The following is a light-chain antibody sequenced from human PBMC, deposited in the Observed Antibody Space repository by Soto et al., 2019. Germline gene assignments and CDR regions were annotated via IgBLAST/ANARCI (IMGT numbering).Light chain of an antibody. V-gene: IGKV1-33*01. CDR2: DAS. CDR3: QQYDDLPLT. J-gene: IGKJ4*01. CDR1: QDIYDY. Sequence: DLQMTQSPSSLSASVGDRVTITCQASQDIYDYLTWYQQKPGKAPKLLIYDASNLETGVPSRFSGSGSGTDFTFTISSLQPEDIATYFCQQYDDLPLTFGGGTKVEIK.